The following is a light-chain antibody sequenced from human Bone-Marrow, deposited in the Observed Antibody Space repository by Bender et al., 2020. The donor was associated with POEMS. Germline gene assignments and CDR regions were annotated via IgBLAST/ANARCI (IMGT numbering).Light chain of an antibody. CDR3: AVWDDSLNGWV. CDR1: SSNIGAHA. V-gene: IGLV1-44*01. CDR2: SGQ. Sequence: QSVLTQPPSASGTPGQRVTISCSGGSSNIGAHAVNWYQHLPGTAPKLLIYSGQRRPSEVPDRFSGPRSGTSASLAISRLQSEDEADYYCAVWDDSLNGWVFGGGTKLTVL. J-gene: IGLJ3*02.